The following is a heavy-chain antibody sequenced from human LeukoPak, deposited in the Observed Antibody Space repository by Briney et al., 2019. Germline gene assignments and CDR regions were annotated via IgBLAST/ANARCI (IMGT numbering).Heavy chain of an antibody. CDR1: GFSLSTSGMC. Sequence: ESGPALVKPTQTLTLTCTFSGFSLSTSGMCVSWIRQPPGKALEWLSRIDWDDDKYYSTSLKTRLTISKDTSKNQVVLTMTNMDPVDTATYYCARIRVTMVRGAYYFDYWGQGTLVTVSS. CDR2: IDWDDDK. CDR3: ARIRVTMVRGAYYFDY. D-gene: IGHD3-10*01. J-gene: IGHJ4*02. V-gene: IGHV2-70*11.